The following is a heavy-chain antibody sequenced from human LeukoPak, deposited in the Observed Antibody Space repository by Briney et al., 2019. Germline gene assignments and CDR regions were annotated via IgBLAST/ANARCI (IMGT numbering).Heavy chain of an antibody. CDR3: ARVQYYDSSGYAFDI. Sequence: SETLSLTCTVSGGSISSSSYYWGWIRQPPGKGLEWIGSIHYSGSTYYNPSLKSRVTISVDTSKNQFSLKLSSVTAADTAVYYCARVQYYDSSGYAFDIWGQGTMVTVSS. CDR2: IHYSGST. J-gene: IGHJ3*02. D-gene: IGHD3-22*01. CDR1: GGSISSSSYY. V-gene: IGHV4-39*07.